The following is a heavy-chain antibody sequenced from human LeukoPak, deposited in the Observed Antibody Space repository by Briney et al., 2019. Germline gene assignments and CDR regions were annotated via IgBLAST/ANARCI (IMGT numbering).Heavy chain of an antibody. CDR2: INSDGSRT. V-gene: IGHV3-74*01. Sequence: PGGSLRHSCAASGFTFSSYWMHRVRQAPGKGLVWVSRINSDGSRTSYADSVKGRFTISRDNAKNTMYLQMNSLRAEDTAVYYCARLMVTALYEAFDIWDRGPKVTVSS. J-gene: IGHJ3*02. CDR1: GFTFSSYW. D-gene: IGHD2-21*02. CDR3: ARLMVTALYEAFDI.